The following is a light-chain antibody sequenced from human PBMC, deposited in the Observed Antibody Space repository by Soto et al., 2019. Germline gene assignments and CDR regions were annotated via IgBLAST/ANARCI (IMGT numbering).Light chain of an antibody. V-gene: IGKV1-5*01. J-gene: IGKJ2*01. CDR2: DAS. Sequence: DVHMTQSPYTLSASVGDRVTITCRASESIATWLAWYQQKPGQAPKLLIYDASRLESGVPSRFSGGGSGTEFTLTISGLQPEDFATYYCHQYNSYFGPGTKLEI. CDR1: ESIATW. CDR3: HQYNSY.